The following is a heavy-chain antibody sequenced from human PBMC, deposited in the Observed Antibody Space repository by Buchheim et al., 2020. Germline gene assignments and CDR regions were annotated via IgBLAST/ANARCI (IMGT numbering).Heavy chain of an antibody. D-gene: IGHD3-22*01. CDR1: GYTFTSYD. CDR3: ARGISEYYYDSSGYYYAPFDY. CDR2: MNPNSGNT. J-gene: IGHJ4*02. V-gene: IGHV1-8*01. Sequence: QVQLVQSGAEVKKPGASVKVSCKASGYTFTSYDINWVRQATGQGLEWMGWMNPNSGNTGYAQKFQGRVTMTRNTSISTAYMELSSLRSEDTAVYYCARGISEYYYDSSGYYYAPFDYWGQGTL.